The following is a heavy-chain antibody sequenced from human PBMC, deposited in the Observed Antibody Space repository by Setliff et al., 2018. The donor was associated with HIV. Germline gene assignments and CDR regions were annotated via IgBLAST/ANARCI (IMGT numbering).Heavy chain of an antibody. D-gene: IGHD3-22*01. Sequence: PSETLSLTCAVYGESFSGYYWTWIRQPPGKGLEWIGEVNHSGNTNYNPSLKSRVTISADTSKNQFSLKLTSVTAADTAVYYCARGTVITYFYDSSGSFDYWGQGTLVTAPQ. CDR3: ARGTVITYFYDSSGSFDY. CDR2: VNHSGNT. V-gene: IGHV4-34*01. CDR1: GESFSGYY. J-gene: IGHJ4*02.